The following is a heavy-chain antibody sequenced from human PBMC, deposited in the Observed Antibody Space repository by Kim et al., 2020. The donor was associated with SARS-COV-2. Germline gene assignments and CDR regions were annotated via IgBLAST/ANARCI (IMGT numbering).Heavy chain of an antibody. Sequence: SYIYYADSVKRRFTISRDNAKNSLYLQMNSLRAEDTAVYYCARDRTVTDWGQGTLVTVSS. D-gene: IGHD4-17*01. V-gene: IGHV3-21*01. CDR2: SYI. CDR3: ARDRTVTD. J-gene: IGHJ4*02.